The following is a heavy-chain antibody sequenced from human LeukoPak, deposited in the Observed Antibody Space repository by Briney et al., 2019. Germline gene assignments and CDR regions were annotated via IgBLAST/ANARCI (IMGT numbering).Heavy chain of an antibody. J-gene: IGHJ6*03. CDR2: INPSGGST. CDR1: GYTFTSYY. V-gene: IGHV1-46*01. Sequence: GASVKVSCKASGYTFTSYYIHWVRQAPGQGLEWMGLINPSGGSTNYAQKFQGRVTISVDTSKNQFSLKLSSVTAADTAVYYCARDSVPYYYYMDVWGKGTTVTVSS. D-gene: IGHD2-2*01. CDR3: ARDSVPYYYYMDV.